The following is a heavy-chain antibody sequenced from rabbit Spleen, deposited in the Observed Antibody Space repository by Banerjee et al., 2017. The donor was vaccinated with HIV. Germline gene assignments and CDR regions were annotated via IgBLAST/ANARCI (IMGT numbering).Heavy chain of an antibody. D-gene: IGHD7-1*01. J-gene: IGHJ4*01. CDR1: GFDFSRSDW. Sequence: QSLEESGGDLVKPGASLTLTCTASGFDFSRSDWICWVRQAPGKGLEWIACIYTGGSGSTYYASWAKGRFTISETSSTTVTLQLTSLTAADTATYFCVREAGYAGYGDGNLWGQGTLVTVS. CDR3: VREAGYAGYGDGNL. CDR2: IYTGGSGST. V-gene: IGHV1S40*01.